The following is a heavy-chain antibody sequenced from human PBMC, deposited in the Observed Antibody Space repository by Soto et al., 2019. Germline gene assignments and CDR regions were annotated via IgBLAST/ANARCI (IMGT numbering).Heavy chain of an antibody. Sequence: SETLSLTCTVSGGSISSYYWSWMRQPPGKGLEWIGYIYYSGSTNYNPSLKSRVTISVDTSKNQFSLKLSSVTAADTAVYYCARDYYYDSSGYWPLWGQGTLVTVS. CDR3: ARDYYYDSSGYWPL. V-gene: IGHV4-59*01. CDR1: GGSISSYY. CDR2: IYYSGST. D-gene: IGHD3-22*01. J-gene: IGHJ4*02.